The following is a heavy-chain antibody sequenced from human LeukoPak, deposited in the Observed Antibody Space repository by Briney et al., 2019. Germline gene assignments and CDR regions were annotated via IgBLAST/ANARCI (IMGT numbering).Heavy chain of an antibody. CDR1: GGSISSSSYY. J-gene: IGHJ4*02. D-gene: IGHD4-17*01. V-gene: IGHV4-39*07. CDR3: ARVGIRGDSHLVFDY. CDR2: IYYSGST. Sequence: PSETLSLTCTVSGGSISSSSYYWGWIRQPPGKGLEWIGSIYYSGSTYYNPSLKSRGTISVDTSKNQFSLKLSSVTAADTAVYYCARVGIRGDSHLVFDYWGQGTLVTVSS.